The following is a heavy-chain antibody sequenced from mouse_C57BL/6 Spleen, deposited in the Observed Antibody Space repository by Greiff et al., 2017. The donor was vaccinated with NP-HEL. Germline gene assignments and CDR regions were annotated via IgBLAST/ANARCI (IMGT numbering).Heavy chain of an antibody. CDR2: INPSNGGT. D-gene: IGHD1-1*01. J-gene: IGHJ2*01. CDR1: GYTFTSYW. V-gene: IGHV1-53*01. Sequence: QVQLQQSGTELVKPGASVKLSCKASGYTFTSYWMHWVKQRPGQGLEWIGNINPSNGGTNYNEKFKSKATLTVDKSSSTAYMQLSSLTSEDSAVYYCSITTVPFYYFDYWGQGTTLTVSS. CDR3: SITTVPFYYFDY.